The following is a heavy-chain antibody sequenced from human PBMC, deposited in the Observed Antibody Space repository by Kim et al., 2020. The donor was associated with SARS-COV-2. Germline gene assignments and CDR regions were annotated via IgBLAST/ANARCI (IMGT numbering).Heavy chain of an antibody. J-gene: IGHJ4*01. CDR1: GFTFDDYA. CDR3: AKVTMVRGVIITGYFDY. V-gene: IGHV3-9*01. CDR2: ISWNSGSI. D-gene: IGHD3-10*01. Sequence: GGSLRLSCAAAGFTFDDYAMHWVRQAPGKGLEWVSGISWNSGSIGYADSVKGRFTISRDNAKNSLYLQMNSLRAEDTALYYCAKVTMVRGVIITGYFDY.